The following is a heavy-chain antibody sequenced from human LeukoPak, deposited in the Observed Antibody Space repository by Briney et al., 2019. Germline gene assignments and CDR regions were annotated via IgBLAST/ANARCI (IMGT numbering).Heavy chain of an antibody. J-gene: IGHJ4*02. CDR3: ARVGLPQLGY. D-gene: IGHD3-16*01. Sequence: PSETLSLTCTVSGYSISSGYYWGWIRQPPGKGLEWIGNIYHSGSTYYNPSLKSRVTISVDTSKNQFSLKLSSVTVADTAVYYCARVGLPQLGYWGQGTLVTVSS. CDR1: GYSISSGYY. V-gene: IGHV4-38-2*02. CDR2: IYHSGST.